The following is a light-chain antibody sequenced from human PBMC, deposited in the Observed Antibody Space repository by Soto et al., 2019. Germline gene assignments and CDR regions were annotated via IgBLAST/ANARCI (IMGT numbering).Light chain of an antibody. CDR1: NSDVGTYNL. J-gene: IGLJ2*01. CDR3: CSYAGSSTVI. CDR2: EGT. V-gene: IGLV2-23*01. Sequence: QSALTQPASVSASSGQSITISCTGTNSDVGTYNLVSWYQQYPGQAPKLIICEGTKRPSGVSNRFSGSKSGNTASLTISGLQTEDEADYYCCSYAGSSTVIFGGGTKLTVL.